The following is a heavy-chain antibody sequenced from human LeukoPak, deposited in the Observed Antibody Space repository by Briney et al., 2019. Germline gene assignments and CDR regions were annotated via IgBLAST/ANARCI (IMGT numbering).Heavy chain of an antibody. D-gene: IGHD1-26*01. V-gene: IGHV3-23*01. CDR2: ISGSGGSA. J-gene: IGHJ4*02. Sequence: GGSLRLSCAASGFTFSSYAVSWVRQAPGKGLEWVSAISGSGGSAFYADSVKGRFTISRDNSKNTLYLQMNSLRAEDTAVYYCAKEGRWELLRWYFDYWGQGTLVTVSS. CDR1: GFTFSSYA. CDR3: AKEGRWELLRWYFDY.